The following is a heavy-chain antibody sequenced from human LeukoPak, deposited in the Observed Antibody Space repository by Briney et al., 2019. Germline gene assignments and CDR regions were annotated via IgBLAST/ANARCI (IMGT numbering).Heavy chain of an antibody. CDR1: GFAFSSYW. D-gene: IGHD7-27*01. V-gene: IGHV3-7*01. Sequence: GGSLRLSCAVSGFAFSSYWMSWVRQAPGKGLECVANIQQDGSDKYYVDSVKGRFTISRDNAKNSLYLQMNSLRAEDTAVYYCTVGNWGLDYWGQGTLVTVSS. CDR2: IQQDGSDK. J-gene: IGHJ4*02. CDR3: TVGNWGLDY.